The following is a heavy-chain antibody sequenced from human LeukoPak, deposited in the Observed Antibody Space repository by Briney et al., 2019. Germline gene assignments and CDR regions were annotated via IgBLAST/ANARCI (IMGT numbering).Heavy chain of an antibody. CDR1: GYTFTGYY. Sequence: ASVKVSCKASGYTFTGYYMHWVRRAPGQGLEWMGWINPNSGDTNYAQKFPGRVTVTRDTSISTAYMELSRLTSDDTAVYYCARGRYYDTSDYYYPFDYWGQGTLVIVSS. J-gene: IGHJ4*02. CDR2: INPNSGDT. CDR3: ARGRYYDTSDYYYPFDY. D-gene: IGHD3-22*01. V-gene: IGHV1-2*02.